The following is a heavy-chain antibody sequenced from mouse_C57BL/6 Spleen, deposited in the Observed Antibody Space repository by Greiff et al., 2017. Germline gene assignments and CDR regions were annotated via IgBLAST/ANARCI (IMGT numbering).Heavy chain of an antibody. CDR2: IYPGSGST. D-gene: IGHD1-1*01. V-gene: IGHV1-55*01. Sequence: QVQLQQPGAELVKPGASVKMSCKASGYTFTSYWITWVKQRPGQGLEWIGDIYPGSGSTNYNEKFKSKATLTVDTSSSTASMQLSSLTSEDSAVYYCARRSIGSSLDYWGQGTTLTVSS. CDR3: ARRSIGSSLDY. J-gene: IGHJ2*01. CDR1: GYTFTSYW.